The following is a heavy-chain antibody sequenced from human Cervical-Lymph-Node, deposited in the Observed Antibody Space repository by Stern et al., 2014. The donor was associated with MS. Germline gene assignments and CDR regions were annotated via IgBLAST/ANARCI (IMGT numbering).Heavy chain of an antibody. Sequence: EVQLVQSGAEVKKPGESLKISCKGSGYSFTSYWIGWVRQMPGKGLEWMGVIYPGDSDTRYSPSFQGQVTISADKSISTAYLQWSSLKASDTAMYYCARPRPYGGNSVSAFDIWGQGTMVTVSS. D-gene: IGHD4-23*01. V-gene: IGHV5-51*01. J-gene: IGHJ3*02. CDR2: IYPGDSDT. CDR3: ARPRPYGGNSVSAFDI. CDR1: GYSFTSYW.